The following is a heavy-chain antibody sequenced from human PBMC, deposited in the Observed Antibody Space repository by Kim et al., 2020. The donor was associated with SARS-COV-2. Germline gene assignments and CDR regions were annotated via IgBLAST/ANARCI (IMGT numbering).Heavy chain of an antibody. Sequence: GGSLRLSCAASGFTFGSNSMHWVRQAPGKGPEWVAVISYDGNNRYYADSVKGRFIISRDNSNNTLYLQMNSLRADDTAVYYCARGFTMLWFVYWGQGTMVTV. CDR3: ARGFTMLWFVY. CDR1: GFTFGSNS. CDR2: ISYDGNNR. V-gene: IGHV3-30*04. D-gene: IGHD3-10*02. J-gene: IGHJ4*02.